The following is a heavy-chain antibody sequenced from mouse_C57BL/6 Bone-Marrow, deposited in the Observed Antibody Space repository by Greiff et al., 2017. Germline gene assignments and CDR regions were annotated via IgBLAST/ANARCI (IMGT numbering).Heavy chain of an antibody. J-gene: IGHJ4*01. V-gene: IGHV1-58*01. CDR2: IYIGNGYT. CDR3: ARHHYYGSSYNYAMDY. CDR1: GYTFTSYG. Sequence: EVKLMESGAELVRPGSSVKMSCKTSGYTFTSYGINWVKQRPGQGLEWIGYIYIGNGYTEYNEKFKGKATLTSDTSSSTAYMQLSSLTSEDSAIYFCARHHYYGSSYNYAMDYWGQGTSVTVSS. D-gene: IGHD1-1*01.